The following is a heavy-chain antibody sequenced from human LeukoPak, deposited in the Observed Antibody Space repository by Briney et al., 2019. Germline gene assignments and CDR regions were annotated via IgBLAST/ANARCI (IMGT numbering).Heavy chain of an antibody. Sequence: GESLNISCKGLGYTFTWIWIGWVRSIPGKGMEWIGIIYPGDSETRYSPSFQGLVTMSDDKSISSAFLLWTSLKASDTAVYYCARHLPDGSGAFFDIWGQGTMLTVSP. D-gene: IGHD3-10*01. CDR3: ARHLPDGSGAFFDI. CDR1: GYTFTWIW. J-gene: IGHJ3*02. CDR2: IYPGDSET. V-gene: IGHV5-51*01.